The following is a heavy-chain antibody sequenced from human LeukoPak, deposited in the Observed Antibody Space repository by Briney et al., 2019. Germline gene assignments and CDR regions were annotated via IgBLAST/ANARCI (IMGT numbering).Heavy chain of an antibody. V-gene: IGHV3-20*04. D-gene: IGHD3-22*01. J-gene: IGHJ4*02. Sequence: GGSLRLSCAASGFTFDDYGMSWVRQAPGKGLGWVSCINRNGGSTGYADSVKGRFTISRDNAKNSLYLQMDSLRAENTALYYCARVSYDSCGSAIDYCGQGTLVTVSS. CDR3: ARVSYDSCGSAIDY. CDR1: GFTFDDYG. CDR2: INRNGGST.